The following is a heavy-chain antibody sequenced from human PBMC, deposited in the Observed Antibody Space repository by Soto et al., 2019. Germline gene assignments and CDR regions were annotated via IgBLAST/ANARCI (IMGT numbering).Heavy chain of an antibody. CDR3: ARDAIDILTGYYSDAFDI. J-gene: IGHJ3*02. CDR2: IIPIFGTA. D-gene: IGHD3-9*01. Sequence: SVKVSCKASGGTFSSYAISWVRQAPGQGLEWMGGIIPIFGTANYAQKFQGRVTMTTDTSTSTAYMELRSLRSDDTAVYYCARDAIDILTGYYSDAFDIWGQGTMVTVSS. CDR1: GGTFSSYA. V-gene: IGHV1-69*05.